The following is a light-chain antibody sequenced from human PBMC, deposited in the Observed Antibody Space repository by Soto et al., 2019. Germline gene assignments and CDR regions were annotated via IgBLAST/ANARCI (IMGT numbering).Light chain of an antibody. CDR2: GAS. J-gene: IGKJ2*01. CDR3: QQYGSSPPHT. Sequence: EIVLTQSPGTLSLSPGERATLSCRASQSVSSSYLACYQQRPGQAPRLVIYGASSKATGIADRFSGSGSGTDFTLTISRLEPEDFAVYYCQQYGSSPPHTFGQGTKLEIK. CDR1: QSVSSSY. V-gene: IGKV3-20*01.